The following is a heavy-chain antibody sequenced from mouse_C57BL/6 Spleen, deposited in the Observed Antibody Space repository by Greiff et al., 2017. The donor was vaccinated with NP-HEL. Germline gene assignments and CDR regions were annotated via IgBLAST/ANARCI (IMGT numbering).Heavy chain of an antibody. CDR3: ARYYDSSYDAMDY. D-gene: IGHD1-1*01. Sequence: VQLQQSGPELVKPGASVKISCKASGYAFSSSWMNWVKQRPGKGLEWIGRIYPGDGDTNYNGKFKGKATLTADKSSSTAYMQLSSLTSEDSAVYFGARYYDSSYDAMDYWGKGPSATAS. V-gene: IGHV1-82*01. CDR2: IYPGDGDT. CDR1: GYAFSSSW. J-gene: IGHJ4*01.